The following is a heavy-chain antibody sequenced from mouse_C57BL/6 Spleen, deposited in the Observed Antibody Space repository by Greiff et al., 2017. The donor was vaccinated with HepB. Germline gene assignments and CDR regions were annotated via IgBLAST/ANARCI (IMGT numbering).Heavy chain of an antibody. CDR3: AKVSSPGGYAMDY. J-gene: IGHJ4*01. V-gene: IGHV1-64*01. Sequence: QVQLQQPGAELVKPGASVKLSCKASGYTFTSYWMHWVKQRPGQGLEWIGMIHPNSGSTNYNEKFKSKATLTVDKSSSTAYMQLSSLTSEDSAVYYCAKVSSPGGYAMDYWGQGTSVTVSS. CDR2: IHPNSGST. D-gene: IGHD1-1*01. CDR1: GYTFTSYW.